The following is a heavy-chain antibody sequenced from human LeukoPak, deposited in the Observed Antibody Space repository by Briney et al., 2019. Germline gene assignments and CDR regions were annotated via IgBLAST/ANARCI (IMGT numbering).Heavy chain of an antibody. CDR1: GGSISSSNW. CDR2: IYHSGST. V-gene: IGHV4-4*02. D-gene: IGHD6-19*01. J-gene: IGHJ5*02. Sequence: SGTLSLTCAVSGGSISSSNWWSWVRQPPGKGLEWIGEIYHSGSTNYNPSLKSRVTISVDKSKNQFSLKLSSVTAADTAVYYCARDAGYSSGWYSDPWGQGTLVTVSS. CDR3: ARDAGYSSGWYSDP.